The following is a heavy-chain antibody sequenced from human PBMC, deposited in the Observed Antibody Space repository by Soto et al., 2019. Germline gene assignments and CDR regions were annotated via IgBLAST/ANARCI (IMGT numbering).Heavy chain of an antibody. Sequence: QLQLQESGPGLVKPSETLSLTCTVSGGSISSSSYYWGWIRQPPGKGLEWIGSIYYSGSTYYNPSLKRRVTISVDTSKNQFSLKLSSVTAADTAVYYCARHMRQAPIVVVPAAIPGGIDYWGQGTLVTVSS. CDR1: GGSISSSSYY. V-gene: IGHV4-39*01. CDR2: IYYSGST. CDR3: ARHMRQAPIVVVPAAIPGGIDY. J-gene: IGHJ4*02. D-gene: IGHD2-2*01.